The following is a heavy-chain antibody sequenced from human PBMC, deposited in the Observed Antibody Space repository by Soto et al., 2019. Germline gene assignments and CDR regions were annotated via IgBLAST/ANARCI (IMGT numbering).Heavy chain of an antibody. CDR3: ARGPLVVLNYFES. V-gene: IGHV1-69*02. CDR1: GGTFRNYP. J-gene: IGHJ4*02. Sequence: QVQLVQSGTEVKKPGSSVKVSCKASGGTFRNYPINWVRQAPAQGLEWMGSIFPLTDIPDYAQNFQARLTTSADKSTSTAYMELSSLTSDDTAMYFCARGPLVVLNYFESWGQGTLVTVSS. CDR2: IFPLTDIP.